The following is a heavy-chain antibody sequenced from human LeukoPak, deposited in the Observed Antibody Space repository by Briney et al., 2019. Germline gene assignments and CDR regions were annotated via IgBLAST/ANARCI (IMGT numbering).Heavy chain of an antibody. CDR1: GFTFSSYW. CDR2: INSDGSST. D-gene: IGHD3-3*01. J-gene: IGHJ6*02. V-gene: IGHV3-74*01. Sequence: GGSLRLSCAASGFTFSSYWMHWVRQAPGKGLVWVSRINSDGSSTSYADSVKGRFTISRDNAKNTLYLQMNSLRAEDTAVYYCARDDVEVRFLGNYYYGMDVWGQGTTVTVSS. CDR3: ARDDVEVRFLGNYYYGMDV.